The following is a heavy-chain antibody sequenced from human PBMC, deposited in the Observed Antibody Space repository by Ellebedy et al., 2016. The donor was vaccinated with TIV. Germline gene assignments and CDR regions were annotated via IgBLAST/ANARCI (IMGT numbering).Heavy chain of an antibody. CDR3: AAGSAGTTGERFNP. CDR1: GFTFTSSA. J-gene: IGHJ5*02. CDR2: IVVGSGNT. Sequence: SVKVSXXASGFTFTSSAVQWVRQARGQRLEWIGWIVVGSGNTNYAQKFQERVTITRDMSTSTAYMELSSLRSEDTAVYYCAAGSAGTTGERFNPWGQGTLVTVSS. D-gene: IGHD1-1*01. V-gene: IGHV1-58*01.